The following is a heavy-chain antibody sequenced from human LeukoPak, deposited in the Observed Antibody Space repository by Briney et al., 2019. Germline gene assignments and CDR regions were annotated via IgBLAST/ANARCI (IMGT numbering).Heavy chain of an antibody. CDR1: GGSISSGAYY. D-gene: IGHD6-6*01. Sequence: SETLSLTCTVSGGSISSGAYYWSWIRQPPGMGLEWIGYIHHSGSTYYSPSLKSRVTISVDRSKNQFSLKLSSVTAADTAVYYCARAGGGSSSEGYMDVWGKGTTVTVSS. V-gene: IGHV4-30-2*01. CDR3: ARAGGGSSSEGYMDV. J-gene: IGHJ6*03. CDR2: IHHSGST.